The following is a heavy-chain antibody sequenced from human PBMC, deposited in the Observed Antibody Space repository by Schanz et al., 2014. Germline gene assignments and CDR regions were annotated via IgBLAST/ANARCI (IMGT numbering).Heavy chain of an antibody. J-gene: IGHJ2*01. CDR1: GFTFSDYW. CDR2: LSEGGGGT. CDR3: ARNRGSGGQNWYFDL. V-gene: IGHV3-23*04. Sequence: VQLVESGGGVVQPGRSLRLSCTASGFTFSDYWMSWVRQAPGKGPEWVSALSEGGGGTHYADSVRGRFTISSDSSKNTLYLQMNSLRPEDTAVYYCARNRGSGGQNWYFDLWGRGTLVTVSS. D-gene: IGHD1-26*01.